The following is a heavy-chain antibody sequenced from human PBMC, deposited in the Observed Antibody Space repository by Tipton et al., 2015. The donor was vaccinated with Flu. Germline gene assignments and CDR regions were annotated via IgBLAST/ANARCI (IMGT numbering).Heavy chain of an antibody. CDR3: AREGRNSGGLDY. J-gene: IGHJ4*02. CDR1: GGSIRGYY. CDR2: VYYTGST. V-gene: IGHV4-59*12. D-gene: IGHD1-26*01. Sequence: TLSLTCTVSGGSIRGYYWNWIRQFPGKGLEWIGFVYYTGSTNYKSSLKSRVTISTDTSKNQFSLKLSSVTAADTAVYFCAREGRNSGGLDYWGQGTLVTVSS.